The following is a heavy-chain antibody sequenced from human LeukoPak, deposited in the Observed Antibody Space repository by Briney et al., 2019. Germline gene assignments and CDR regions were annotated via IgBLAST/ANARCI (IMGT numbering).Heavy chain of an antibody. CDR2: ISSGGSVI. J-gene: IGHJ4*02. V-gene: IGHV3-48*03. CDR3: ARDPMVPGVYFDY. CDR1: GFTFSSFE. Sequence: GGSLRLSCAGSGFTFSSFEMNWVRQAPGKGLDWVSYISSGGSVIHYVDSVKGRFTISRDNAKNSLYLQMNSLRAEDTGVYYCARDPMVPGVYFDYWGQGALVTVSS. D-gene: IGHD3-10*01.